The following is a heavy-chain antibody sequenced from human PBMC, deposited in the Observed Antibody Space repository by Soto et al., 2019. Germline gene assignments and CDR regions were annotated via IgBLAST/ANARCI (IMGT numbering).Heavy chain of an antibody. V-gene: IGHV3-33*01. Sequence: GSLRLSCAASGFTFSSYGMHWFRQAPGKWLEWVAVIWYDGINKYYADSVKGRFTISRDNSKNTLYLQMNSLRAEDTAVYYCARERTGYCSSTSCPAGMDVWGQGTTVTVSS. CDR2: IWYDGINK. CDR3: ARERTGYCSSTSCPAGMDV. J-gene: IGHJ6*02. CDR1: GFTFSSYG. D-gene: IGHD2-2*01.